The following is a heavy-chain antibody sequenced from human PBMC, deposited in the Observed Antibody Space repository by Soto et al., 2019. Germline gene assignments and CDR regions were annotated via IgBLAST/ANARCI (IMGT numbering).Heavy chain of an antibody. J-gene: IGHJ5*01. CDR2: ISDNDGST. Sequence: PGGTLRLSCAASGFTFSVYGMSWVLQAPGKGLEWVSAISDNDGSTYYAASVKGRFTISRDNSKNTLYLQMDSLRAEDTAVYYCAKCRPEGAGADDSWGQGTLVTVSS. V-gene: IGHV3-23*01. CDR3: AKCRPEGAGADDS. CDR1: GFTFSVYG. D-gene: IGHD6-13*01.